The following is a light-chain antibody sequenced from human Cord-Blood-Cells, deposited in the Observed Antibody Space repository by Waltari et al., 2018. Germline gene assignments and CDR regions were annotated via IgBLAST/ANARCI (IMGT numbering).Light chain of an antibody. J-gene: IGLJ1*01. CDR2: DVS. V-gene: IGLV2-14*01. CDR3: SSYTSSSTLV. CDR1: SSDVGGSNY. Sequence: QSALTPPASVSASPGPSITISCTGTSSDVGGSNYVSWYKQHPDKAPKLLIYDVSNRPSGVSNRFSGAKSGNTASLTISGLQAEDEADYYCSSYTSSSTLVFGTGTKVTVL.